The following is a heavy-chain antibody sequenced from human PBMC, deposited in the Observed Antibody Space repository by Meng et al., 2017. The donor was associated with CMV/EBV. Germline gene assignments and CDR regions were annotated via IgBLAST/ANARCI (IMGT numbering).Heavy chain of an antibody. J-gene: IGHJ4*02. CDR2: INPNSGGT. V-gene: IGHV1-2*02. CDR3: AMPERRCSSTSCSLVD. CDR1: GYTFTGYY. D-gene: IGHD2-2*01. Sequence: ASVKVSCKASGYTFTGYYMHWVRQAPGQGLEWMGWINPNSGGTNYAQKFQGRVTMTRDTSISTAYMELSRLRSDDTAVYYCAMPERRCSSTSCSLVDWGQGTLVTVSS.